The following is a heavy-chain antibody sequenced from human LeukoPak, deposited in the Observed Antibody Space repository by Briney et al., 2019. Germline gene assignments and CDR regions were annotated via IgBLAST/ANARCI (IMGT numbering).Heavy chain of an antibody. D-gene: IGHD2-21*01. Sequence: PGGSLRLSCAASGFTFSSYAMTWVRQAPGKGLEWVSSIGTSGNTYYADSVKGRFAISKDNSKNTLSLQMNSLRAEDTATYFCAKGGISESGLDYWGQGTLITVSA. CDR1: GFTFSSYA. J-gene: IGHJ4*02. V-gene: IGHV3-23*01. CDR3: AKGGISESGLDY. CDR2: IGTSGNT.